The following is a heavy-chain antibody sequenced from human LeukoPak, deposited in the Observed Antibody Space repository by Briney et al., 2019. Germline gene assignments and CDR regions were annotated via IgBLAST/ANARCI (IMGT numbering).Heavy chain of an antibody. CDR2: VNAYNGNT. D-gene: IGHD3-10*01. J-gene: IGHJ4*02. CDR1: GYTFTSYG. V-gene: IGHV1-18*04. Sequence: ASVKVSCKASGYTFTSYGISWVRQAPGQGLEWMGWVNAYNGNTNYAQKLQGRVTMTTDTSTSTAYMELRSLRSDDTAVYYCARDARVLLWFGELFDYWGQGTLVTVSS. CDR3: ARDARVLLWFGELFDY.